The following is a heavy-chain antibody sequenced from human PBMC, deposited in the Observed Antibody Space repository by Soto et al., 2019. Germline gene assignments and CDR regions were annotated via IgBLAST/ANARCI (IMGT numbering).Heavy chain of an antibody. V-gene: IGHV4-39*01. CDR2: IFYSGST. Sequence: SDTLSLTCTVSGDSISSSNYFWGWIRQPPGKGLEWIGTIFYSGSTYYNPSLKSRVTISVDTSKNQFSLRLISVTAADTALYYCARRSGWLYFDYWGQGSLVTVSS. CDR3: ARRSGWLYFDY. D-gene: IGHD6-19*01. J-gene: IGHJ4*02. CDR1: GDSISSSNYF.